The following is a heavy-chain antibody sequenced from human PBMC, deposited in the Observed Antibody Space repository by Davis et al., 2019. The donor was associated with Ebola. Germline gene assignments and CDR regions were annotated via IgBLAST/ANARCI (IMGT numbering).Heavy chain of an antibody. Sequence: GESLKISCAASGFTFSTYWMHWVRQVPGKGLVWVSRINSDGRSTYYADSVKGRFTISRDNSKNTLYLQMNSLRAEDTAVYYCAKDGDIVVVPAAPDAFDIWGQGTMVTVPS. D-gene: IGHD2-2*01. CDR2: INSDGRST. V-gene: IGHV3-74*01. J-gene: IGHJ3*02. CDR3: AKDGDIVVVPAAPDAFDI. CDR1: GFTFSTYW.